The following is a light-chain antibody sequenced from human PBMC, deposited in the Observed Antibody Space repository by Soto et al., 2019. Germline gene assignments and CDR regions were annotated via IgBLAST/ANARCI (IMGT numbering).Light chain of an antibody. J-gene: IGLJ2*01. Sequence: QSVLTQPASVSGSPGQSITISCTGTSSDIGTYIYVSWYQQHPGKAPKLLIYEVGNRPSGVSNRFSGSKSGNTASLTISGLQAEDEADYYCSSDTSSNSLVFGGGTKLTVL. CDR3: SSDTSSNSLV. CDR1: SSDIGTYIY. CDR2: EVG. V-gene: IGLV2-14*01.